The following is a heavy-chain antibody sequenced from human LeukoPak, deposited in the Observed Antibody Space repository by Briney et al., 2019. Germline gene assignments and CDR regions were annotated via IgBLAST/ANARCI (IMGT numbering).Heavy chain of an antibody. CDR2: INHSGRT. V-gene: IGHV4-34*01. Sequence: SETLSLTCAVYGGSFSGYYWSWIRQPPGKGLEWIWEINHSGRTNYNPSLKSRVTISVDTSKNQFSLKMSSVTAADTAVYYCARGRITIFGVVNRDYDYYMDVWGKGTTVTVSS. J-gene: IGHJ6*03. CDR3: ARGRITIFGVVNRDYDYYMDV. CDR1: GGSFSGYY. D-gene: IGHD3-3*01.